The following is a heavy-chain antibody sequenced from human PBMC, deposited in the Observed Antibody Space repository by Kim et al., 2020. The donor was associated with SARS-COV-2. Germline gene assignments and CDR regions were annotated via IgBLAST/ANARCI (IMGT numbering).Heavy chain of an antibody. D-gene: IGHD4-17*01. CDR1: GFTFDDYA. CDR2: ISWNSGSI. Sequence: GGSLRLSCAASGFTFDDYAMHWVRQAPGKGLEWVSGISWNSGSIGYADSVKGRFTISRDNAKNSLYLQMNSLRAEDTALYYCAKALGDYGVRYFDLWGRGTLVPVSS. CDR3: AKALGDYGVRYFDL. J-gene: IGHJ2*01. V-gene: IGHV3-9*01.